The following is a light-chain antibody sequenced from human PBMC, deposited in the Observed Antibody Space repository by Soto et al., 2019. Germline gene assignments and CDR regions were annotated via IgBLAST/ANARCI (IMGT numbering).Light chain of an antibody. Sequence: DIQMTQSPSFVSASVGDRVTITCRASQGISSWLAGYQHRPGRAPKLLIHAASNLESGVPSRFSGSGSGTDFTLTISSLQPEDFATYYCQQTTSFPLTFGGGTKVEIK. J-gene: IGKJ4*01. CDR3: QQTTSFPLT. CDR2: AAS. V-gene: IGKV1-12*01. CDR1: QGISSW.